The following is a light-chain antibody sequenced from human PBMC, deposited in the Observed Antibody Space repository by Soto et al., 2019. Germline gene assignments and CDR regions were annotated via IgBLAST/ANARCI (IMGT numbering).Light chain of an antibody. V-gene: IGKV1-5*01. Sequence: DIQMSQSPSTLAGSVGDRVTITCRASQSISTYLHWYQQKPGKAPKLLIYDASSLESGVPSRFSGSGSGTKFTLTIASLQPDDFATYYCQQYETFSGTFGPGTKVDNK. J-gene: IGKJ1*01. CDR1: QSISTY. CDR3: QQYETFSGT. CDR2: DAS.